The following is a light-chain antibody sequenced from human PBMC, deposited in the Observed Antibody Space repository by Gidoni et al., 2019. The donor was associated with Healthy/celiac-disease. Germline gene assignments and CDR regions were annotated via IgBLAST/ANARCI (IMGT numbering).Light chain of an antibody. CDR3: QQSYSTLYT. V-gene: IGKV1-39*01. J-gene: IGKJ2*01. CDR1: QSISSY. CDR2: AAS. Sequence: DIRITQAPSSLSASVGDRVTITCRASQSISSYLNWYQQKPGKAPKLLIYAASSLQSGVPSRFSDSGSGTDFTLTISSLQPEDFATYYCQQSYSTLYTFGQGTKLEIK.